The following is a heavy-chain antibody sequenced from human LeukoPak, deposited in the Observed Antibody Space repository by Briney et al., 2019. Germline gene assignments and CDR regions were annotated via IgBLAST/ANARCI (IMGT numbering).Heavy chain of an antibody. CDR2: IGTAGDT. Sequence: PGGSLRLSCAASGFTLSSYDMHWVRQATGKGLEWVPAIGTAGDTYYPGSVKGRFTISRENAKNSLYLQMNNLRAEDTAVYYCARGYSSGWYPWGQGTLVTVSS. J-gene: IGHJ5*02. CDR3: ARGYSSGWYP. D-gene: IGHD6-19*01. V-gene: IGHV3-13*01. CDR1: GFTLSSYD.